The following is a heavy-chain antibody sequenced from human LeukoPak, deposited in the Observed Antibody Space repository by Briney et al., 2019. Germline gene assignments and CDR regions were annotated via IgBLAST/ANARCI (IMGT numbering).Heavy chain of an antibody. D-gene: IGHD3-22*01. CDR1: GGSISSTSSY. J-gene: IGHJ4*02. Sequence: SETLSLTCTVSGGSISSTSSYWGWIRQPPGKGLEWIGGIYYSGSTYYNPSLKSRVTISVDTSKNQFSLKLNSVTAADTAVYYCARVYYDSSGYYPIDYWGQGTLVTVSS. CDR3: ARVYYDSSGYYPIDY. V-gene: IGHV4-39*01. CDR2: IYYSGST.